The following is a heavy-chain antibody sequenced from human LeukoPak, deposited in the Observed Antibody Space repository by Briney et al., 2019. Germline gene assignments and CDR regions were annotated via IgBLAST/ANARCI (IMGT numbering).Heavy chain of an antibody. D-gene: IGHD2-2*01. CDR1: GFTFSSYW. Sequence: GRSLRLSCAASGFTFSSYWMSWVRQAPGKGLEWVANIKQGGSEKYYVDSVKGRFTISRDNAKNSLSLQMNSLRAEDTAVYYCARGRCSSTSCFFDYWGQGTLVTVSS. CDR3: ARGRCSSTSCFFDY. J-gene: IGHJ4*02. V-gene: IGHV3-7*01. CDR2: IKQGGSEK.